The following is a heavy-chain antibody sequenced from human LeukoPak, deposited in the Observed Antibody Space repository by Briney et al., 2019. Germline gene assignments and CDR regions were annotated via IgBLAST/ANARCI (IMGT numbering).Heavy chain of an antibody. CDR2: IYHSGST. J-gene: IGHJ4*02. CDR1: GGSISSSNW. CDR3: ASFEYSSSSTYFDY. Sequence: PSETLSLTCAVSGGSISSSNWWSWVRQPPGKGLEWIGEIYHSGSTNYNPSLKSRVPISVDKSKNQFSLKLSSVTAADTAVYYCASFEYSSSSTYFDYWGQGTLVAVSS. V-gene: IGHV4-4*02. D-gene: IGHD6-6*01.